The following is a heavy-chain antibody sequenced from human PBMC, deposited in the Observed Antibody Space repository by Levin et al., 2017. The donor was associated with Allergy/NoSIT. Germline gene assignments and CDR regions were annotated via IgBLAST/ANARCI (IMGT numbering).Heavy chain of an antibody. CDR1: GFSLNTGGMC. D-gene: IGHD3-3*01. J-gene: IGHJ4*02. CDR3: AHIQGVFATTPIGS. Sequence: SGPTLVKPTQTLTLTCTFSGFSLNTGGMCVSWLRQPPGKALEWLALIDWDDDKFYSTSLRTRLTISKDTPENQVVLTMTNMDPVDTGTYYCAHIQGVFATTPIGSWGQGALVTVSS. V-gene: IGHV2-70*12. CDR2: IDWDDDK.